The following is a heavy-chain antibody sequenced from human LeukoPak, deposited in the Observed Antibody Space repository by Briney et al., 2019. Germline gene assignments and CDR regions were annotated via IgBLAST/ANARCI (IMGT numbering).Heavy chain of an antibody. Sequence: PGGSLRLSCAASGFTVSSNYMSWVRQAPGKGLEWVSVIYSGGSTYYADSVKGRFTISRDNSKNTLYLQMNSLRAEDTAVYYCASGAYDFWSGYYGPFDYWGQGTLVTVSS. CDR1: GFTVSSNY. CDR2: IYSGGST. J-gene: IGHJ4*02. V-gene: IGHV3-53*01. CDR3: ASGAYDFWSGYYGPFDY. D-gene: IGHD3-3*01.